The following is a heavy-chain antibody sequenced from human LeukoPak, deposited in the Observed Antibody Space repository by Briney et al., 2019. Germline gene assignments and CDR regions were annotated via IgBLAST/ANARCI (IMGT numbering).Heavy chain of an antibody. Sequence: ASVKVSCKASGYTFTGYYMHWARQAPGQGLEWMGWINPNSGGTNYAQKFQGWVTMTRDTSISTAYMELSRLRSDDTAVYYCARRPDCSSTSCSGGFDIWGQGTMVTVSS. D-gene: IGHD2-2*01. CDR1: GYTFTGYY. J-gene: IGHJ3*02. CDR3: ARRPDCSSTSCSGGFDI. V-gene: IGHV1-2*04. CDR2: INPNSGGT.